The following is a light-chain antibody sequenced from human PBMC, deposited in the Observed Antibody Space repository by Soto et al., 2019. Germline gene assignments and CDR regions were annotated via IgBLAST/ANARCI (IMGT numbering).Light chain of an antibody. CDR2: LGS. CDR3: MQVLETPIT. Sequence: EIVLTQSPGTLSLSPGERATLSCRASQSVSSSYLAWYQQKPGQAPRLLIYLGSIRASGVPDRFSGSGSGTDFTLKISRVEAEDVGVYYCMQVLETPITFGQGTRLEIK. CDR1: QSVSSSY. V-gene: IGKV3-20*01. J-gene: IGKJ5*01.